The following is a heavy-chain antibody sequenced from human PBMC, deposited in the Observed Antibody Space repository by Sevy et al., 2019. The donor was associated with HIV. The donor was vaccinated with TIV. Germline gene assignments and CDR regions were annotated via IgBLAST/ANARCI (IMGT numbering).Heavy chain of an antibody. J-gene: IGHJ4*02. CDR1: GFSFNNHW. V-gene: IGHV3-7*01. D-gene: IGHD3-9*01. CDR2: IKHDGSEK. CDR3: ARLPTGLQSFNYLLSTYFDS. Sequence: GGSLRLSCAASGFSFNNHWMSWVRQAPEKGLEWVANIKHDGSEKYYAHSLEGRFAVSRDNAKNSLFLQINSLRVEDTAVYFCARLPTGLQSFNYLLSTYFDSWGQGTLVTVSS.